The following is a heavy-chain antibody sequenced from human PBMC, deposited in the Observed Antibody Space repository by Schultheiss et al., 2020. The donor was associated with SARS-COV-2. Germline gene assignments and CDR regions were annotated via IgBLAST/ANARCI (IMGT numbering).Heavy chain of an antibody. D-gene: IGHD5-18*01. CDR1: GFTFSSYE. V-gene: IGHV3-23*01. CDR2: ISGSGDST. Sequence: GGSLRLSCAASGFTFSSYEMNWVRQAPGKGLEWVSSISGSGDSTYYADSVKGHVTIFRDNSKNALYLQMSSLRAEDTAIYYCAKDGRYSYGYELDYWGQGALVTVSS. J-gene: IGHJ4*02. CDR3: AKDGRYSYGYELDY.